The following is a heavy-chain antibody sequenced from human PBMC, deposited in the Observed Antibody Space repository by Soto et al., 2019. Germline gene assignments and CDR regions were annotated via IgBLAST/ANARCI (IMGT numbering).Heavy chain of an antibody. Sequence: EVQLAESGGGLIQPGGSLRLSCAASGFTVSSNYMSWVRQAPGKGLEWVSLIYSGGSTYYADSVKGRFTISRDNSTNTLNLQMNSLRAEDTAVYYCATSAAGPRFRDYWGQGTLVTVSS. CDR2: IYSGGST. CDR3: ATSAAGPRFRDY. D-gene: IGHD6-13*01. V-gene: IGHV3-53*01. CDR1: GFTVSSNY. J-gene: IGHJ4*02.